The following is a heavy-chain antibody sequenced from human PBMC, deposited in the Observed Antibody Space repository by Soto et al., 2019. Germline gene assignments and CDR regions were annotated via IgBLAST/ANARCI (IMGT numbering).Heavy chain of an antibody. Sequence: QVQLVQSGAEVKKPGASVKVSCKASGYTFTSYGISWVRQAPGQGLEWRGWISAYNGNTHYAQTLQGRVTMTTDTSTSTAYMELRSLRSAYTAVYYCAREYSSGCVHVNGFDPWGQLTLVTVSS. CDR3: AREYSSGCVHVNGFDP. CDR2: ISAYNGNT. CDR1: GYTFTSYG. V-gene: IGHV1-18*01. D-gene: IGHD6-25*01. J-gene: IGHJ5*02.